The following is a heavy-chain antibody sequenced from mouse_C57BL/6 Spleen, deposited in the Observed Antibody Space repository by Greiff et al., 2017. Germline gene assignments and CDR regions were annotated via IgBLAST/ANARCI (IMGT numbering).Heavy chain of an antibody. CDR2: IDPETGGT. D-gene: IGHD1-1*02. CDR3: TRANMDYFDY. CDR1: GYTFTDYE. Sequence: QVQLKESGAELVRPGASVTLSCKASGYTFTDYEMHWVKQTPVHGLEWIGAIDPETGGTAYNQKFKGKAILTADKSSSTAYMELRSLTSEDSAVYYCTRANMDYFDYWGQGTTLTVSS. J-gene: IGHJ2*01. V-gene: IGHV1-15*01.